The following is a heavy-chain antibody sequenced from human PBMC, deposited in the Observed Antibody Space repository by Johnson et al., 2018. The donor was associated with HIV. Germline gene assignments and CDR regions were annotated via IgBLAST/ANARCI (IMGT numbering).Heavy chain of an antibody. CDR3: AKEDGKGAFDI. V-gene: IGHV3-7*01. J-gene: IGHJ3*02. Sequence: VQLVESGGGVVQPGRSLRPSCAASGFTFSSYAMHWVRQAPGKGLEWVANIKQDGTEKYYVDSVKGRFTISRDNAKNSLYVQMNSLRDEDTAVYYCAKEDGKGAFDIWGQGAMVTVSS. CDR1: GFTFSSYA. CDR2: IKQDGTEK.